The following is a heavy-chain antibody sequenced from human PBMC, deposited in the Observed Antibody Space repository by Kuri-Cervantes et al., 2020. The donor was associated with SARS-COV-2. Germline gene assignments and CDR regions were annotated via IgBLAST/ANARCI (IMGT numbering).Heavy chain of an antibody. CDR3: AREGRDGYNYVDY. D-gene: IGHD5-24*01. V-gene: IGHV4-31*11. CDR2: IYYSGST. Sequence: LRLSCAVSGGSISSGGYSWSWIRQPPGKGLEWIGYIYYSGSTYYNPSLKSRVTLSVDTSKNQFSLKLSSVTAADTAVYYCAREGRDGYNYVDYWGQGTLVTVSS. CDR1: GGSISSGGYS. J-gene: IGHJ4*02.